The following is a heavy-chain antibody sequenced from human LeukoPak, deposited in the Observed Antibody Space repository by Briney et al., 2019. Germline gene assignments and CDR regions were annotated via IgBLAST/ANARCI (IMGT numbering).Heavy chain of an antibody. Sequence: PGGSLRLSCVASGFTFSSSWMSWVRQAPEKGLEFVSGIYENGGTTYYADSVKGRFSISRDNSKNTLYLQMDSLRGEDTAVYYCAKDFRIGYSAHFDYWGQGALVTVSS. CDR2: IYENGGTT. V-gene: IGHV3-23*01. CDR3: AKDFRIGYSAHFDY. D-gene: IGHD2-21*01. J-gene: IGHJ4*02. CDR1: GFTFSSSW.